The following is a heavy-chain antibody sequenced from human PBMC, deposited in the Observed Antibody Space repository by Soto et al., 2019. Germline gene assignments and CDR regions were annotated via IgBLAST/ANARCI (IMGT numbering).Heavy chain of an antibody. CDR3: AKQGFGIFHGLVDV. CDR2: IHYSGST. J-gene: IGHJ6*02. Sequence: SEPLSLTCTVSGDSISGWYSNWFRQPPGKGPEWIGNIHYSGSTNYNPSLKSRVIISVDTSKNQFSLKLTSVTAADTAVYYCAKQGFGIFHGLVDVWGQGTTVTVS. V-gene: IGHV4-59*08. D-gene: IGHD3-10*01. CDR1: GDSISGWY.